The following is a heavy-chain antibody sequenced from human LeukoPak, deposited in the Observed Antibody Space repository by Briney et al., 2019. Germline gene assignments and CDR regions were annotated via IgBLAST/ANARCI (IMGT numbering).Heavy chain of an antibody. V-gene: IGHV3-30-3*01. CDR2: ITSDGTNE. CDR3: ARHDGMDV. J-gene: IGHJ6*02. Sequence: PGGSLRLSCAASGFTFRAYIMHWVRQAPGKGLEWVAVITSDGTNEYYADAVKGRFTISRDNSKTTLYLHMNSLRVEDTAVYYCARHDGMDVWGQGITVTVSS. CDR1: GFTFRAYI.